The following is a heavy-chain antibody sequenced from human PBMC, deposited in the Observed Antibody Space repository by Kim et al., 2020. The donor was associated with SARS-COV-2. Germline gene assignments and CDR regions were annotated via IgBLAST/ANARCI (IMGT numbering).Heavy chain of an antibody. CDR3: ARGGMSYYDSSGNPAFDI. V-gene: IGHV4-59*09. D-gene: IGHD3-22*01. Sequence: RRRVTLSVDTSKNQFSLKLSSVTAADTAVYYCARGGMSYYDSSGNPAFDIWGQGTMVTVSS. J-gene: IGHJ3*02.